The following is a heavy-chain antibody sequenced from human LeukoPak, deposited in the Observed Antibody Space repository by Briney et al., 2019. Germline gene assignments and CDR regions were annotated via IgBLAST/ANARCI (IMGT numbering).Heavy chain of an antibody. CDR1: GYTFTGYY. V-gene: IGHV1-2*02. J-gene: IGHJ6*02. D-gene: IGHD2-2*01. CDR3: ARDQADIVVVPAAIDYYYGMDV. CDR2: INPNSGGT. Sequence: ASVKVSCKASGYTFTGYYMHWGRQAPGQGLEWMGWINPNSGGTNYAQKFQGRVTMTRDTSISTAYMELSRLRSDDTAVYYCARDQADIVVVPAAIDYYYGMDVWGQGTTVTVS.